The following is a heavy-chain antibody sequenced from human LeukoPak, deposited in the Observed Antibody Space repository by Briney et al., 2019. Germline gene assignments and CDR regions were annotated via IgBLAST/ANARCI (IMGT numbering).Heavy chain of an antibody. CDR3: AKGGHYYDRSGGLGY. J-gene: IGHJ4*02. Sequence: GGSLRLSCAASGFTFSSYGMHWVRQAPGKGLEWVAVISYDGSNKYYADSVKGRLTISRDNSKNTLYLQMNSLRAEDTAVYYCAKGGHYYDRSGGLGYWGQGTLVTVSS. D-gene: IGHD3-22*01. CDR2: ISYDGSNK. CDR1: GFTFSSYG. V-gene: IGHV3-30*18.